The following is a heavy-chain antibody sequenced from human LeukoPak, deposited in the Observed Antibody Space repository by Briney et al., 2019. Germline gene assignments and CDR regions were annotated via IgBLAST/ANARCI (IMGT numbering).Heavy chain of an antibody. J-gene: IGHJ4*02. CDR1: GFTFSSHG. D-gene: IGHD3-10*01. Sequence: GGSLRLSCAASGFTFSSHGMHWVRQAPGKGLEWVALIWYDGSKKNYADSVKGRFTISRDDSKSTLYLQINSLRAEDTAVYYCAKTSAGIRGGYFDYWGQGTLVTVSS. V-gene: IGHV3-33*06. CDR2: IWYDGSKK. CDR3: AKTSAGIRGGYFDY.